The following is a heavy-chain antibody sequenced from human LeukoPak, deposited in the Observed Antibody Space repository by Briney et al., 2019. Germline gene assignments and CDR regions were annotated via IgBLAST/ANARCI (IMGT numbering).Heavy chain of an antibody. V-gene: IGHV4-59*01. J-gene: IGHJ5*02. D-gene: IGHD6-25*01. Sequence: SETLSLTCAVYGRSFSGYYWTWIRQPPGKGLEWIGYIYYSGSTNYNPSLKSRVTISVDTSKNQFSLKLSSVTAADTAVYYCARAARRDWFDPWGQGTLVTVSS. CDR1: GRSFSGYY. CDR3: ARAARRDWFDP. CDR2: IYYSGST.